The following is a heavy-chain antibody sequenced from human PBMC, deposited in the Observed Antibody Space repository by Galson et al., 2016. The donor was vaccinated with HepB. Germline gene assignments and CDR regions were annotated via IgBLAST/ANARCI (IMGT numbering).Heavy chain of an antibody. CDR3: ARGMRVIVYEIDF. CDR2: LNSDGSET. V-gene: IGHV3-74*01. CDR1: GFTFSSYW. J-gene: IGHJ6*02. D-gene: IGHD3-16*02. Sequence: SLRLSCAASGFTFSSYWMHWVRQEPGKGLVWVSRLNSDGSETNYADSVKGRFIISRDNAKNTVYLHLNSLRAEDTALYYYARGMRVIVYEIDFWGQGTTVTVSS.